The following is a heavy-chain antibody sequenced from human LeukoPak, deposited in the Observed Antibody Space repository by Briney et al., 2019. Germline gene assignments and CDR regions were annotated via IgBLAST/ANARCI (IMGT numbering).Heavy chain of an antibody. CDR3: AGSTPDTAMALDY. J-gene: IGHJ4*02. D-gene: IGHD5-18*01. Sequence: SETLSLTCTVSGGSVSSGGHYWSWIRQHPGKGLEWIGYIYYSGSTNYNPSLKSRVTISVDTSKNRFSLKLSSVTAADTAVYYCAGSTPDTAMALDYWGQGTLVTVSS. V-gene: IGHV4-61*08. CDR1: GGSVSSGGHY. CDR2: IYYSGST.